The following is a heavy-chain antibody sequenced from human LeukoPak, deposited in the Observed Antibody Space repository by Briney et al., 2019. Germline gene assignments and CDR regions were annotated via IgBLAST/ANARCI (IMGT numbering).Heavy chain of an antibody. V-gene: IGHV1-69*05. CDR2: IIPIFGTA. CDR1: GGTFSSYA. Sequence: SVKVSCKASGGTFSSYAISWVRQAPGQGLEWMGGIIPIFGTANYAQKFQGRVTITTDESTSTAYMELGSLRSEDTAVYYCARDRLRWGLGYCSSTSCPDAFDIWGQGTMVTVSS. J-gene: IGHJ3*02. D-gene: IGHD2-2*01. CDR3: ARDRLRWGLGYCSSTSCPDAFDI.